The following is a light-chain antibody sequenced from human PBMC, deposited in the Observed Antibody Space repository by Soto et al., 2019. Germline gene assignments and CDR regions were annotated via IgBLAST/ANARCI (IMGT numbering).Light chain of an antibody. Sequence: EIVLTQSPGTLSLSPGERATLSCRASQSVSSSYLAWYQQKPGQAPRLLIYGASSRATGIPDRFSGSGSGTDFTLTISRLEPEDCAVYYCQQYGSSPRYTFGQGTKLEIK. CDR2: GAS. CDR1: QSVSSSY. J-gene: IGKJ2*01. CDR3: QQYGSSPRYT. V-gene: IGKV3-20*01.